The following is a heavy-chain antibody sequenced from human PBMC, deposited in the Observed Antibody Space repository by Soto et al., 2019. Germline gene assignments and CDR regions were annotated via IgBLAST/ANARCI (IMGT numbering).Heavy chain of an antibody. CDR2: INPNSGGT. D-gene: IGHD2-15*01. J-gene: IGHJ4*02. CDR1: GYTFTGYY. Sequence: QVQLVQSGAEVKKPGASVKVSCKASGYTFTGYYMHWVRQAPGQGLEWMGWINPNSGGTNYAQKFQGWVTMTRDTSLSTAYMELSRLRSDDTAVYYCASDSGRRGGSCSHSWGQGPLVTVSS. CDR3: ASDSGRRGGSCSHS. V-gene: IGHV1-2*04.